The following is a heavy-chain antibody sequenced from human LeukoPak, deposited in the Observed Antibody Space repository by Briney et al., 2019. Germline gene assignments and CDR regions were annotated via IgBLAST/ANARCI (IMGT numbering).Heavy chain of an antibody. CDR3: ARLTRLRGFDDY. CDR2: IYTSGST. CDR1: GGSISSGSYY. Sequence: KPSETLSLTCTVSGGSISSGSYYWSWIRQPAGKGLEWIGRIYTSGSTNYNPSLKSRVTISVDTSKNQFSLKLSSVTAADTAVYYCARLTRLRGFDDYWGQGTLVTVSS. V-gene: IGHV4-61*02. D-gene: IGHD2-15*01. J-gene: IGHJ4*02.